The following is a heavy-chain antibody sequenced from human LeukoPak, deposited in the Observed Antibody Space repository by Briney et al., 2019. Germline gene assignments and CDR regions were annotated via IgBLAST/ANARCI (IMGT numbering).Heavy chain of an antibody. CDR3: AKGGRHGHSSYERGYFDF. D-gene: IGHD2-15*01. CDR2: IQYSGSKK. Sequence: GGSLRLSCAASGFTFSNFDMHWVRQAPGKGLEWVAFIQYSGSKKYYVDSVEGRFTISRDNSKNTLYVQMNSLRTEDTAVYYCAKGGRHGHSSYERGYFDFWGQGTLVSVSS. V-gene: IGHV3-30*02. J-gene: IGHJ4*02. CDR1: GFTFSNFD.